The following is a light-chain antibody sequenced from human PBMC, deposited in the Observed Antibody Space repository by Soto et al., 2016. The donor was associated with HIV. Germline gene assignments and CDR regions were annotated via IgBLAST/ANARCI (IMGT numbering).Light chain of an antibody. J-gene: IGKJ4*01. CDR2: SAS. CDR1: QHISSW. CDR3: QQADSFPLT. V-gene: IGKV1-12*01. Sequence: DIQMTQSPSSVSASVGDRVTITCRASQHISSWLAWYQQKPGKAPTLLISSASSLQSGVPSRFSGSGSGTDSTLTISSLQPEDFATYYCQQADSFPLTFGGGTKVEIK.